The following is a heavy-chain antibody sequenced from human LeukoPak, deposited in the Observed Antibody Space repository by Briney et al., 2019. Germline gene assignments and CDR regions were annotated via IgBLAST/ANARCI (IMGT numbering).Heavy chain of an antibody. CDR3: ARGGKIVVVPAAMPPQTEYYYYYCGMDV. CDR2: ISSSGSTI. Sequence: GGSLRLSCAASGFTFSDYYMSWIRQAPGKGLEWVSYISSSGSTIYYADSVKGRFTISRDNAKNSLYLQMNSLRAEDTAVYYCARGGKIVVVPAAMPPQTEYYYYYCGMDVWGQGTTVTVSS. J-gene: IGHJ6*02. CDR1: GFTFSDYY. V-gene: IGHV3-11*01. D-gene: IGHD2-2*01.